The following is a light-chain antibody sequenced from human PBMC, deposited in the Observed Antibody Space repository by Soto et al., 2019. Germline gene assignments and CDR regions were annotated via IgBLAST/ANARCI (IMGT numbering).Light chain of an antibody. V-gene: IGLV1-44*01. CDR2: SNN. CDR3: AAWGVSLNGPNV. Sequence: QSALTQPPSASGTPGQRVTISCSGSSSNIGSNTVNWYQQLPGTAPKLLIYSNNQRPSGVPDRFSGSKSGTSASLAISGLQSEDEADYYCAAWGVSLNGPNVFGTGTKVTVL. CDR1: SSNIGSNT. J-gene: IGLJ1*01.